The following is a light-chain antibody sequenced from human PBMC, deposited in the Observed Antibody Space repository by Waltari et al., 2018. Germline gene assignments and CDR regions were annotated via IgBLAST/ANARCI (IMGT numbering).Light chain of an antibody. CDR2: DVN. V-gene: IGLV2-14*03. Sequence: QSALTQPASVSGSPGQSITVSCTGPSSDVVRYNYVSWYQQHPGKAPKLLIYDVNTRPSGVSDRFSGSKSGNTASLTISGLQAEDEADYYCTSFTTTNTYVFGSGTEVTVL. CDR1: SSDVVRYNY. J-gene: IGLJ1*01. CDR3: TSFTTTNTYV.